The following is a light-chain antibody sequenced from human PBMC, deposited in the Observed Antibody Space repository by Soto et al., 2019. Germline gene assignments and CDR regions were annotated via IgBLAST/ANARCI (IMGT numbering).Light chain of an antibody. CDR2: GAS. CDR3: QQRSKWPLT. J-gene: IGKJ4*01. Sequence: EIVLTQSPGTLSLSPGEGATLSCRASQSINSFLAWYQQRRGQAPRLLIHGASNRATGIPARFSGSGSGTDFTLTISSLEPEDFAVYYCQQRSKWPLTFGGGTKVDIK. V-gene: IGKV3-11*01. CDR1: QSINSF.